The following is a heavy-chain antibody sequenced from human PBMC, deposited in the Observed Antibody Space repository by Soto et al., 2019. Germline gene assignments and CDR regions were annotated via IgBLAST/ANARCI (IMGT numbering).Heavy chain of an antibody. CDR3: ARAVQYDILTGYYADYYYYGMDV. Sequence: QVQLVQSGAEVKKPGASVKVSCKASGYTFTSYGISWVRQAPGQGLEWMGWISTYNGNTNYAQKLQGRVTMTTDTSTRTAYMELRSLRSADTAVYYCARAVQYDILTGYYADYYYYGMDVWGQGTTVTVSS. V-gene: IGHV1-18*01. CDR1: GYTFTSYG. CDR2: ISTYNGNT. J-gene: IGHJ6*02. D-gene: IGHD3-9*01.